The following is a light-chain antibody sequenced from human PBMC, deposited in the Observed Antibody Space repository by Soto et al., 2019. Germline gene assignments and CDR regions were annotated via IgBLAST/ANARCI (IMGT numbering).Light chain of an antibody. J-gene: IGKJ5*01. CDR1: QSFSSSY. CDR2: GAS. V-gene: IGKV3-20*01. CDR3: QQYGTSIT. Sequence: EIVLTQSPGTLSLSPGERATLSCRASQSFSSSYLAWYQQKPGQAPRLLIYGASSRATGIPDRFSGSGSGXXXXXXXXXXXXEDFXXXXXQQYGTSITFGQGTRLEI.